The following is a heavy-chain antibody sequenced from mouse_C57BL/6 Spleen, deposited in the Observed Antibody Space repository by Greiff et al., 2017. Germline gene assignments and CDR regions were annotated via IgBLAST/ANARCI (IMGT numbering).Heavy chain of an antibody. Sequence: EVKLMESGGDLVKPGGSLKLSCAASGFTFSSYGMSWVRQTPDKRLEWVATISSGGSYTYYPDSVKGRFTISIDNAKNTLYLQMSSLKSEDTAMYYCARNWEGPMDYWGQGTSVTVSS. J-gene: IGHJ4*01. CDR1: GFTFSSYG. V-gene: IGHV5-6*01. CDR2: ISSGGSYT. D-gene: IGHD4-1*01. CDR3: ARNWEGPMDY.